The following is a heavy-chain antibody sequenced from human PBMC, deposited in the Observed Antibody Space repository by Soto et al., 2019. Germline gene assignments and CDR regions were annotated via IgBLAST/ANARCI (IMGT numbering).Heavy chain of an antibody. J-gene: IGHJ4*02. CDR2: ISGSGGST. D-gene: IGHD6-6*01. CDR1: GFTFSSYA. Sequence: GSLRLSCAASGFTFSSYAMSWVRQAPGKRLEWVSAISGSGGSTYYADSVKGRFTISRDNSKNTLYLQMNSLRAEDTAVYYCAKWDGSSSAYFDYWGQGTLVTVSS. CDR3: AKWDGSSSAYFDY. V-gene: IGHV3-23*01.